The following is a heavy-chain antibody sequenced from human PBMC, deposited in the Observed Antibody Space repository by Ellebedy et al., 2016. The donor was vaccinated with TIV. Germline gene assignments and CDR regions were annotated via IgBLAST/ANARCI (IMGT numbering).Heavy chain of an antibody. CDR1: GYRFTSYW. CDR2: IYPGDSDT. CDR3: ARFYDNSGYYVSGFDS. J-gene: IGHJ4*02. V-gene: IGHV5-51*01. D-gene: IGHD3-22*01. Sequence: PGGSLRLSCEGFGYRFTSYWIAWVRQMPGKGLEWMGSIYPGDSDTKYNPSFQGHVTISADQSIKTAYLQWSSLKASDSAMYYCARFYDNSGYYVSGFDSWGQGTLVTVHS.